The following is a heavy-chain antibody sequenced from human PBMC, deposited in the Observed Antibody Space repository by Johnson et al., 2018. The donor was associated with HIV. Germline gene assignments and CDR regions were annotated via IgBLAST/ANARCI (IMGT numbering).Heavy chain of an antibody. CDR2: IRSKAYGGTT. Sequence: VQLVESGGGLVQPGRSLRLSCTTSGFTFGDYAISWFRLAPGKGLEWVGFIRSKAYGGTTEYAASVKGRFTISRDDSKSIAYMQMNRLKTEDTAVYYCTRDNGASSSWDAFDIWGQGTMVTVSS. D-gene: IGHD6-6*01. CDR1: GFTFGDYA. J-gene: IGHJ3*02. V-gene: IGHV3-49*03. CDR3: TRDNGASSSWDAFDI.